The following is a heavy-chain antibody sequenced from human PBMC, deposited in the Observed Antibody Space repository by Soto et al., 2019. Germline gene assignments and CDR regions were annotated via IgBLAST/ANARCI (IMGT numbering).Heavy chain of an antibody. J-gene: IGHJ3*02. CDR2: ISYDGSNK. CDR3: ARDGARDAFDI. CDR1: GFTFSSYA. D-gene: IGHD1-26*01. V-gene: IGHV3-30-3*01. Sequence: GGSLRLSCAASGFTFSSYAMHWVRQAPGKGLEWVAVISYDGSNKYYADSVKGRFTISRDNSKNTLYLQMNSLRAEDTAVYYCARDGARDAFDIWGQGTMVT.